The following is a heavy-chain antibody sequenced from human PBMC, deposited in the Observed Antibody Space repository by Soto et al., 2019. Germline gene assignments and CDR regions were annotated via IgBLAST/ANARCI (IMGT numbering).Heavy chain of an antibody. CDR1: GFTFSSYG. CDR2: ILYDGSKK. J-gene: IGHJ6*01. D-gene: IGHD6-19*01. V-gene: IGHV3-30*18. CDR3: VKDGSSGWRYFDDMDV. Sequence: QVQLVESGGGVVQPGRSLRLSCAASGFTFSSYGMHWVRQAPGKGLEWVAVILYDGSKKYYADSVKGRFTISRDNSKNTVDLQMSSLRAEHTALYYCVKDGSSGWRYFDDMDVWGEGTTVTVSS.